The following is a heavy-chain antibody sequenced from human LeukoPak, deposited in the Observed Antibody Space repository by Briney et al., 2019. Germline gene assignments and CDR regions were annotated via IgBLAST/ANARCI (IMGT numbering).Heavy chain of an antibody. J-gene: IGHJ4*02. V-gene: IGHV1-18*01. D-gene: IGHD2/OR15-2a*01. CDR1: GGTFSSYA. CDR3: ARSILSASPDY. Sequence: ASVKVSCKASGGTFSSYAISWVRQAPGQGLEWMGWISAYNGNTNYAQKLQGRVTMTTDTSTSTAYMELRSLRSDDTAVYYCARSILSASPDYWGQGTLVTVSS. CDR2: ISAYNGNT.